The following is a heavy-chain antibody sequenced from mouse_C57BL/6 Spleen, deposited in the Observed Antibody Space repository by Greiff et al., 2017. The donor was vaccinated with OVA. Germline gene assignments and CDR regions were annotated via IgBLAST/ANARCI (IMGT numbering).Heavy chain of an antibody. D-gene: IGHD2-1*01. CDR1: GYTFTGYW. V-gene: IGHV1-9*01. J-gene: IGHJ3*01. CDR3: ARKDLYGNYLAWFAY. Sequence: QVQLQQSGAELMKPGASVKLSCKATGYTFTGYWIEWVKQRPGHGLEWIGEILPGSGSTNYNEKFKGKATFTADTSYNTAYMQLSSLTTEYSAIYYCARKDLYGNYLAWFAYWGQGTLVTVSA. CDR2: ILPGSGST.